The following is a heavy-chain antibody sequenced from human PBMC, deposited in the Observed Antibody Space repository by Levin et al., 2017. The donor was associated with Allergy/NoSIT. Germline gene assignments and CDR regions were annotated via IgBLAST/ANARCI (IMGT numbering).Heavy chain of an antibody. CDR3: ARVFGYYDSSGYNPGGWFDP. V-gene: IGHV4-39*07. D-gene: IGHD3-22*01. CDR2: IYYSGST. J-gene: IGHJ5*02. Sequence: GSLRLSCTVSGGSISSSSYYWGWIRQPPGKGLEWIGSIYYSGSTYYNPSLKSRVTISVDTSKNQFSLKLSSVTAADTAVYYCARVFGYYDSSGYNPGGWFDPWGQGTLVTVSS. CDR1: GGSISSSSYY.